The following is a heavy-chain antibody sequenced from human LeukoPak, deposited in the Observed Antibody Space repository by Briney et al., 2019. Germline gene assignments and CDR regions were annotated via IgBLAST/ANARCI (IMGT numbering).Heavy chain of an antibody. V-gene: IGHV4-59*01. D-gene: IGHD3-22*01. Sequence: SETLSLTCTVSGGSISSYYWSWIRQPPGKGLEWIGYIYYSGSTNYNPSLKSRVTISVDTSKNQFSLKLSSATAADTAVYYCARDLNYYDSSGYPNDAFDIWGQGTMVTVSS. J-gene: IGHJ3*02. CDR1: GGSISSYY. CDR3: ARDLNYYDSSGYPNDAFDI. CDR2: IYYSGST.